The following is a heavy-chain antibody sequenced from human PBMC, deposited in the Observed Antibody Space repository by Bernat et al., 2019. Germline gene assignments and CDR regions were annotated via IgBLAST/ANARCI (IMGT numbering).Heavy chain of an antibody. Sequence: EVQLVESGGGLVQPGGSLRLSCAASGFTFSSYEMNWVRQAPGKGLEWVSYISSSGSTIYYADSVKGRFTISRDNAKNSLYLQMNSLRAEDTAVYYWTRTLAADGAAGFDYWGQGTLVTVSS. CDR2: ISSSGSTI. CDR3: TRTLAADGAAGFDY. D-gene: IGHD6-13*01. J-gene: IGHJ4*02. V-gene: IGHV3-48*03. CDR1: GFTFSSYE.